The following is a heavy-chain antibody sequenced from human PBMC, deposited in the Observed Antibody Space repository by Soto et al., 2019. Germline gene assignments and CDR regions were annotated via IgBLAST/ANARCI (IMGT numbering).Heavy chain of an antibody. CDR3: ERAELYWNVGTDY. CDR2: INAGNGNT. D-gene: IGHD1-1*01. Sequence: QVQLVQSGAEVKKPGASVKVSCKASGYTFTSYAMHWVRQAPGQRLEWMGWINAGNGNTKYSQKFQGRVTITRDTSASTAYMELSSLRSEDTAVYYCERAELYWNVGTDYWGQGTMVTVSS. CDR1: GYTFTSYA. J-gene: IGHJ4*02. V-gene: IGHV1-3*01.